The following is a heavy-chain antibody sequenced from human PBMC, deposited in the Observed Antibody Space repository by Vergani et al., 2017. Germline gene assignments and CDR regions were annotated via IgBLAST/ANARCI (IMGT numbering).Heavy chain of an antibody. Sequence: QVPLVESAGGVVPPGGSLRLSCAASGFTFSNFVMHWIRQAPGNGLDWLAYIGKDGINPRYRDAVKGRFTVSRANSKDILYLQMDSLRSEDTALYYCAKYLRDSTDGLPDSWGPGTLVIVSS. CDR1: GFTFSNFV. CDR2: IGKDGINP. J-gene: IGHJ4*02. D-gene: IGHD2-21*02. CDR3: AKYLRDSTDGLPDS. V-gene: IGHV3-30*02.